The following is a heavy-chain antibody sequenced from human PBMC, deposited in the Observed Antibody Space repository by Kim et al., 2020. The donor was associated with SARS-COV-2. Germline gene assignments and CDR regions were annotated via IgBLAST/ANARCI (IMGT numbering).Heavy chain of an antibody. J-gene: IGHJ3*02. Sequence: GGSLRLSCAASGFTFSNHEMNWVRQAPGKGLDWVAYIDGTGKPGGTIYADSVKGRFTISRDDAKNSLYLQMNSLRVEDTAVYYCARDPGRTPAASFDIWGQGTMVTVSS. CDR3: ARDPGRTPAASFDI. CDR1: GFTFSNHE. V-gene: IGHV3-48*03. D-gene: IGHD6-25*01. CDR2: IDGTGKPGGT.